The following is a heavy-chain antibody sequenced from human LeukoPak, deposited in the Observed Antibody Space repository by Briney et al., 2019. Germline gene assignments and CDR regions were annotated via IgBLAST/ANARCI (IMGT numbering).Heavy chain of an antibody. D-gene: IGHD6-19*01. CDR3: ARVTQAVAGLDY. J-gene: IGHJ4*02. V-gene: IGHV3-11*05. Sequence: GGSLRLSCAASGFTFSDYYMSWIRQAPGKGLVWVSYISSSSSYTNYADSVKGRFTISRDNAKNSLYLQMNSLRAEDTAVYYCARVTQAVAGLDYWGQGTLVTVSS. CDR1: GFTFSDYY. CDR2: ISSSSSYT.